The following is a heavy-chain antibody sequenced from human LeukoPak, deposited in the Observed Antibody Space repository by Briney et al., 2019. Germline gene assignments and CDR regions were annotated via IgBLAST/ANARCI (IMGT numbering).Heavy chain of an antibody. Sequence: GGSLRLSCAASGFTFSSYGMHWVRQAPGKGLEWVAVIWYDGSNKYYADSVKGRFTISRDNSKNTLYLQMNSLRAEDTAVYYCAREFEVGYGSGSLDYWGQGTLVTVSS. CDR3: AREFEVGYGSGSLDY. CDR2: IWYDGSNK. V-gene: IGHV3-33*01. D-gene: IGHD3-10*01. CDR1: GFTFSSYG. J-gene: IGHJ4*02.